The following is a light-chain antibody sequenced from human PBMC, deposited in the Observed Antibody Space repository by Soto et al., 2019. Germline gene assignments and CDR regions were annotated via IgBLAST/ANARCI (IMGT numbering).Light chain of an antibody. CDR3: QHTDSTPFT. J-gene: IGKJ3*01. CDR2: AAS. V-gene: IGKV1-39*01. Sequence: DIQMTQSPSSMSASVGDSVTITCRASQSMSSYLNWYQQKPGKAPKLLIYAASSLQSGVPSRFSGSGSGTDFTLTISSLQPEDFATYFCQHTDSTPFTFGPGTKVHIK. CDR1: QSMSSY.